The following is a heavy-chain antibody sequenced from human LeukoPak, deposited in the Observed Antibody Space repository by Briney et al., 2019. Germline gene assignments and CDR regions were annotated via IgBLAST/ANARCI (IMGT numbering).Heavy chain of an antibody. CDR2: ISYDGTNK. D-gene: IGHD1-26*01. Sequence: PRGSLRLSCAASGFTFSSYGMHWVRRAPGKGLEWMAVISYDGTNKYYADSVKGRFTISRENAKNSLYLQMNSLRAEDTAMYYCARQKQSHGNFDYWGQGTLVTVSS. J-gene: IGHJ4*02. CDR3: ARQKQSHGNFDY. V-gene: IGHV3-30*03. CDR1: GFTFSSYG.